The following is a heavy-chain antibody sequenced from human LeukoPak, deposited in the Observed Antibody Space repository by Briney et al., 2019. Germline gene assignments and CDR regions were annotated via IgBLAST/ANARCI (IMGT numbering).Heavy chain of an antibody. V-gene: IGHV3-23*01. CDR3: AHPSTPDYGGLDY. CDR1: GFTFRLYV. D-gene: IGHD4-17*01. Sequence: PGGSLRLSCVASGFTFRLYVMTWVRQAPGKGLEWASAITGSGSSIYYADSVRGRFTISRDNSKNTLYLQMNSLRAEDTAVYYCAHPSTPDYGGLDYWGQGTLVTVSS. J-gene: IGHJ4*02. CDR2: ITGSGSSI.